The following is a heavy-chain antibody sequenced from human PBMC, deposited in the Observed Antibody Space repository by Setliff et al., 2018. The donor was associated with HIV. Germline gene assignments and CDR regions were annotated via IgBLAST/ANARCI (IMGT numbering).Heavy chain of an antibody. D-gene: IGHD3-22*01. CDR3: ARGLSFYDPGGFDY. V-gene: IGHV4-4*09. CDR2: IFATGDT. J-gene: IGHJ4*02. CDR1: GASINSYY. Sequence: SETLSLTCTVSGASINSYYWNWIRQPPGKGLEWIGFIFATGDTKYNPSLKSRVTMSLDTSKNQFSLKLSSVTAADTAVYYCARGLSFYDPGGFDYWGQGTLVTVSS.